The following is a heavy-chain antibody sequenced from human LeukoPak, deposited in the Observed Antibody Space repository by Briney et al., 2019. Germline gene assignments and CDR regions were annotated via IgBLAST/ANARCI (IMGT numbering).Heavy chain of an antibody. J-gene: IGHJ5*02. CDR3: ARTSGQYDFWSGDHSGGVFSWFDP. CDR2: INQSGST. D-gene: IGHD3-3*01. V-gene: IGHV4-34*01. CDR1: GGTFSGYY. Sequence: SETLSLTCEIYGGTFSGYYWSWIRQSPGKGLEWIGEINQSGSTHYNPALKSRVTISVDSSTNNQFSLSLSSVTAADTAVYYCARTSGQYDFWSGDHSGGVFSWFDPWGQGTLVTVSS.